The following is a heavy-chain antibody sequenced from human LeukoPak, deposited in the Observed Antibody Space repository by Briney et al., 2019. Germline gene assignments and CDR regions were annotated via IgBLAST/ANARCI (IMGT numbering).Heavy chain of an antibody. CDR3: ARDHDSSSWCVWDNWFDP. J-gene: IGHJ5*02. CDR1: GFTFSSYW. D-gene: IGHD6-13*01. CDR2: IKQDGSEK. Sequence: GGSLRLSCAASGFTFSSYWMSWVRQAPGKGLEWVANIKQDGSEKYYVDSVKGRFTISRDNAKNSLYLQMNSLRAEDTAVYYCARDHDSSSWCVWDNWFDPWGQGTLVTVSS. V-gene: IGHV3-7*01.